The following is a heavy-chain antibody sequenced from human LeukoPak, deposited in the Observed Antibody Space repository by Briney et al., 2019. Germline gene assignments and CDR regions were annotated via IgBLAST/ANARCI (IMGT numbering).Heavy chain of an antibody. D-gene: IGHD2-15*01. CDR2: IRSTGDST. J-gene: IGHJ6*03. CDR3: GRSRRINASLYYYMDV. Sequence: GGSLRLSCAASGFTLSSYAMSWVRQAPGKGLEWVSSIRSTGDSTFYADSVKGRFTISRDNSKNTVYLLMNSLRTEDTAVYYCGRSRRINASLYYYMDVWGKGTTVTVSS. CDR1: GFTLSSYA. V-gene: IGHV3-23*01.